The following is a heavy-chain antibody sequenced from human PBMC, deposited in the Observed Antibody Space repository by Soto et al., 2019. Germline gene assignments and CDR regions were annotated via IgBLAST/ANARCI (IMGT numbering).Heavy chain of an antibody. CDR1: GYTFTGYY. V-gene: IGHV1-2*02. CDR3: ARDRGWVRGVIITNWFDP. Sequence: ASVKVSCKASGYTFTGYYMHWVRQAPGQGLEWMGWINPNSGGTNYAQKFQGRVTVTRDTSISTAYMELSRLRSDDTAVYYCARDRGWVRGVIITNWFDPWGQGTRVTVSS. D-gene: IGHD3-10*01. CDR2: INPNSGGT. J-gene: IGHJ5*02.